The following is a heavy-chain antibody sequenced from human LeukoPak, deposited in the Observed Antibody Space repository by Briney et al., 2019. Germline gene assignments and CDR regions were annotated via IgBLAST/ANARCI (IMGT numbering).Heavy chain of an antibody. Sequence: PSETLSLTCAVYGGSFSGYYWSWIRQPPGKGLEWIGEINHSGSTNYNPSLKSRVTISVDTSKNQFSLKLTSVTAADTAVYYCARRAGDPWFDPWGQGTLVTVSS. CDR2: INHSGST. CDR3: ARRAGDPWFDP. CDR1: GGSFSGYY. D-gene: IGHD7-27*01. J-gene: IGHJ5*02. V-gene: IGHV4-34*01.